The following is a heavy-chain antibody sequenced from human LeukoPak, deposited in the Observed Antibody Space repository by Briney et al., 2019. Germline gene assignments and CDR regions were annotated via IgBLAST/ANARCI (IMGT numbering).Heavy chain of an antibody. Sequence: PSETLSLTCTVSGDSITRGSYYWSWIRPPAGKGLEWIGRIFISGGTNYNPSLRSRVTMSLDTSKNQFSLKLYSVTAADTAVYYCARGGSTLHSAGGHDIEFYYYYYMDVWGKGTTVTISS. J-gene: IGHJ6*03. CDR1: GDSITRGSYY. D-gene: IGHD3-9*01. CDR2: IFISGGT. V-gene: IGHV4-61*02. CDR3: ARGGSTLHSAGGHDIEFYYYYYMDV.